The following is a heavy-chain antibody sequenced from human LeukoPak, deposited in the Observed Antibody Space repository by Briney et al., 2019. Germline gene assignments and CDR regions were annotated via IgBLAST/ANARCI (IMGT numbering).Heavy chain of an antibody. Sequence: GGSLRLSCAVSGFTFSTHSMNWVRQAPGKGLEWVSYIISSSNTIYYADSVKGRFTISRDNAKNSLYLQMNSLRAEDTAVYYCARAVGQGSGSPRMDVWGKGTTVTVSS. CDR2: IISSSNTI. CDR1: GFTFSTHS. D-gene: IGHD3-10*01. CDR3: ARAVGQGSGSPRMDV. J-gene: IGHJ6*04. V-gene: IGHV3-48*01.